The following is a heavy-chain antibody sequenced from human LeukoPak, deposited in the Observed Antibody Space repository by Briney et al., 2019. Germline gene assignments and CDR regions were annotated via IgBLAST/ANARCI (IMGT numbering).Heavy chain of an antibody. Sequence: ASVKVSCKASAYTFTDYYIHWVRQAPGQGLEWMGWISPNSGGTNYAQKFQGRVTMTRDTSISTAYMELSSLRSDDTAVYYCARGGAYTYGYYWGQGTLVTVSS. CDR3: ARGGAYTYGYY. D-gene: IGHD5-18*01. CDR2: ISPNSGGT. V-gene: IGHV1-2*02. J-gene: IGHJ4*02. CDR1: AYTFTDYY.